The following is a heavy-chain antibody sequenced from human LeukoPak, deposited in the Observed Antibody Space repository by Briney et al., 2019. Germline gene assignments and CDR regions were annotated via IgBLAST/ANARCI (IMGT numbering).Heavy chain of an antibody. V-gene: IGHV4-31*03. CDR3: ARADWEYSSSFFDC. CDR1: GGSISSGGYY. J-gene: IGHJ4*02. Sequence: SETLSLTCTVSGGSISSGGYYWSWIRQHPGKGLEWIGYIYYSGSTYYNPSLKSRVTISVDTSKNQFSLKLSSVTAADTAVYYCARADWEYSSSFFDCWGQGTLVTVSS. D-gene: IGHD6-6*01. CDR2: IYYSGST.